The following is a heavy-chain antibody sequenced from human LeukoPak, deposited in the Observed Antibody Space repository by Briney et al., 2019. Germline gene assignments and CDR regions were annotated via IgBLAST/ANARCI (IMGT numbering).Heavy chain of an antibody. V-gene: IGHV1-69*06. CDR2: IIPIFGTA. CDR1: GGTFSSYA. Sequence: GASVKVSCKASGGTFSSYAISWVRQAPGQGLEWMGGIIPIFGTANYAQKFQGRVTITADKSTSTAYMELSSLRSEDTAVYYCARDYGGNESPTGAFDYWGQGTLVTVSS. CDR3: ARDYGGNESPTGAFDY. D-gene: IGHD4-23*01. J-gene: IGHJ4*02.